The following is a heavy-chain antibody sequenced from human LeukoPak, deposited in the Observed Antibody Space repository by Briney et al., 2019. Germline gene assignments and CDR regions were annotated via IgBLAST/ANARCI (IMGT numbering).Heavy chain of an antibody. Sequence: SETLSLTCTVSGGSISSSTYYWGWIRRPPGKGLEWIGSIYYSGSTYYNPSLKSRVTVSIDTSKNQFSLKVSSVTAADTAVYYCVRGSTLRHYQYWGQGTLVTVSP. V-gene: IGHV4-39*01. J-gene: IGHJ4*02. D-gene: IGHD3-16*01. CDR2: IYYSGST. CDR1: GGSISSSTYY. CDR3: VRGSTLRHYQY.